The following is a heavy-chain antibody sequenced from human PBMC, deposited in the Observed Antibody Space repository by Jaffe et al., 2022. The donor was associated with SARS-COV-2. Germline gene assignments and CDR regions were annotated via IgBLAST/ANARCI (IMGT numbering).Heavy chain of an antibody. CDR1: GFTFSSYW. D-gene: IGHD3-22*01. Sequence: EVQLVESGGGLVQPGGSLRLSCAASGFTFSSYWMSWVRQAPGKGLEWVANIKQDGSEKYYVDSVKGRFTISRDNAKNSLYLQMNSLRAEDTAVYYCARDLRNYYDSSGRYAFDIWGQGTMVTVSS. CDR2: IKQDGSEK. CDR3: ARDLRNYYDSSGRYAFDI. V-gene: IGHV3-7*01. J-gene: IGHJ3*02.